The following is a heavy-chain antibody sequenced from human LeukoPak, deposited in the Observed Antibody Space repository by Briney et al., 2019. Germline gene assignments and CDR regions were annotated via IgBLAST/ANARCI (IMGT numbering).Heavy chain of an antibody. J-gene: IGHJ2*01. Sequence: SETLSLTCSVSGGSISSYYWSWIRQPPGKGLEWIGYIYYSGSTNYNPSLKSRVTISVDTSKNQFSLKLSSVTAADTAVYYCARRIAPDNWYFDLWGRGTLVTVSS. CDR2: IYYSGST. CDR3: ARRIAPDNWYFDL. D-gene: IGHD1-14*01. V-gene: IGHV4-59*08. CDR1: GGSISSYY.